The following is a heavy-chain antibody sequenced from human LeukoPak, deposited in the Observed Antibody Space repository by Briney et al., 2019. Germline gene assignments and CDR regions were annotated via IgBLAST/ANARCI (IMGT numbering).Heavy chain of an antibody. CDR2: ISGSGGST. Sequence: GGSLRLSCAASGFTFSSYGMSWVRQAPAKGLEWVSGISGSGGSTYYADSVKGRFTISRDNAKNSLYLQMNSLRPDDTALYYCSTDPRLLIYWGHGTLVTVSS. CDR1: GFTFSSYG. D-gene: IGHD2-8*01. CDR3: STDPRLLIY. V-gene: IGHV3-23*01. J-gene: IGHJ4*01.